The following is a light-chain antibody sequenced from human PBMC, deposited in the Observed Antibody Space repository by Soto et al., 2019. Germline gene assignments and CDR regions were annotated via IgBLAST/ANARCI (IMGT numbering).Light chain of an antibody. CDR2: WAS. J-gene: IGKJ2*01. CDR1: QSVLNSSNNKYY. V-gene: IGKV4-1*01. Sequence: DIVMTQSPDSLAVSLGERATINCKSRQSVLNSSNNKYYLAWYQQKPGQPPKLLIYWASTRESGVPDRFSGSGSGTDFTLTISRLQAEDVAVYYCQQYYSSPYTFGQGTKLEIK. CDR3: QQYYSSPYT.